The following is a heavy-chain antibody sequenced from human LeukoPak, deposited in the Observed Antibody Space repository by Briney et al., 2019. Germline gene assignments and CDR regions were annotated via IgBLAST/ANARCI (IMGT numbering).Heavy chain of an antibody. V-gene: IGHV3-48*03. CDR1: GFTFSSYE. Sequence: GGSLRLSCAASGFTFSSYEMNWVRQAPGKGLEWVSYISSSGSTIYYADSVKGRFTISRDNSKNTLYLQMNSLRAEDTAVYYCARVGVTGTTFIHFDYWGQGTLVTVSS. CDR2: ISSSGSTI. J-gene: IGHJ4*02. D-gene: IGHD1-20*01. CDR3: ARVGVTGTTFIHFDY.